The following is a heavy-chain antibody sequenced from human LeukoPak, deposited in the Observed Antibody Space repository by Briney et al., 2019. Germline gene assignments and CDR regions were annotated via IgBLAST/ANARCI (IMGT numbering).Heavy chain of an antibody. CDR2: ISSSSSYI. J-gene: IGHJ4*02. CDR1: GFTFSSYS. D-gene: IGHD3-9*01. CDR3: AREATGYPPDFDY. Sequence: GGSLRLSCAASGFTFSSYSMNWVRQAPGKGLEWVSSISSSSSYIYYADSVKGRFTISRDNAKNSLYLQMNSLRAEDTAVYYCAREATGYPPDFDYWGQGTLVTVSS. V-gene: IGHV3-21*01.